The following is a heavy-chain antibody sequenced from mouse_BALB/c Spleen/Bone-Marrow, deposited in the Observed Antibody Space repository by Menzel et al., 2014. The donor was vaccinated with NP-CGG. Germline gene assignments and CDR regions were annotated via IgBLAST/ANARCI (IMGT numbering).Heavy chain of an antibody. V-gene: IGHV1-82*01. D-gene: IGHD2-4*01. CDR1: GYAFSSSW. CDR2: IYPGDGDT. CDR3: ARMGRLRRGDS. Sequence: GQLQVSGPELVKPGASVKISCKASGYAFSSSWMNWVKQRPGQGLEWNGRIYPGDGDTNYNGKFKGKATLTADKSSSTGYMYLSILTSVDSAVYFCARMGRLRRGDSWGQGITLTVSP. J-gene: IGHJ2*01.